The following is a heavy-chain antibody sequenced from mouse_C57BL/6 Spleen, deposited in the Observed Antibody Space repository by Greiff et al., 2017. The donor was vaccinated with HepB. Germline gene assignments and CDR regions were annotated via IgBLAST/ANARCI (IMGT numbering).Heavy chain of an antibody. D-gene: IGHD1-1*01. CDR2: ISYDGSN. J-gene: IGHJ3*01. CDR1: GYSITSGYY. CDR3: ARFLYGSSPFAY. Sequence: VQVVESGPGLVKPSQSLSLTCSVTGYSITSGYYWNWIRQFPGNKLEWMGYISYDGSNNYNPSLKNRISITRDTSKNQFFLKLNSVTTEDTATYYCARFLYGSSPFAYWGQGTLVTVSA. V-gene: IGHV3-6*01.